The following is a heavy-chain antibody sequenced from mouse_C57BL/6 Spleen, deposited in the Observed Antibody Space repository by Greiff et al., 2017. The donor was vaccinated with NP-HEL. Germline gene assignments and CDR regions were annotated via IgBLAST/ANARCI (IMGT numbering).Heavy chain of an antibody. CDR3: AREYGYLYAMDY. V-gene: IGHV1-39*01. J-gene: IGHJ4*01. CDR1: GYSFTDYN. CDR2: INPNNGTT. D-gene: IGHD2-2*01. Sequence: EVQLQQSGPELVKPGASVKISCKASGYSFTDYNMNWVKQSNGKSLEWIGVINPNNGTTSYNQKFKGKATLTVDKSTSTAYMQLNRLTSEDSAVYYCAREYGYLYAMDYWGQGTSVTVSS.